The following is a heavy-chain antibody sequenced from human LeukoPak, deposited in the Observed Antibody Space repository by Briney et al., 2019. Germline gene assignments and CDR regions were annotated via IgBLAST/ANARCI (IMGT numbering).Heavy chain of an antibody. D-gene: IGHD2-2*01. CDR3: AIRVVPAAMRAYYFDY. Sequence: PSETLSLTCTVSGGSISSSSYYWGWIRQPPGKGLEWIGSIYYSGSTYYNPSLKSRVTISVDTSKNQFSLKLSSVTAADTAVYYCAIRVVPAAMRAYYFDYWGQGTLVTVSS. J-gene: IGHJ4*02. CDR1: GGSISSSSYY. V-gene: IGHV4-39*01. CDR2: IYYSGST.